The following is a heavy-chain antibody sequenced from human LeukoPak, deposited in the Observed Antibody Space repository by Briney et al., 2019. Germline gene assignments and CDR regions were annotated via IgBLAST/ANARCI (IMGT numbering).Heavy chain of an antibody. Sequence: GGSLRLSCAASGFTFSTYSMKWVRQAPGKGLEWVSSISSSSSYTYYADSVKGRFTISRDNAKNSLYLQMNSLRAEDTAVYYCAREVVTGSDAFDIWGQGTMVTVSS. J-gene: IGHJ3*02. CDR2: ISSSSSYT. CDR1: GFTFSTYS. V-gene: IGHV3-21*01. CDR3: AREVVTGSDAFDI. D-gene: IGHD4-23*01.